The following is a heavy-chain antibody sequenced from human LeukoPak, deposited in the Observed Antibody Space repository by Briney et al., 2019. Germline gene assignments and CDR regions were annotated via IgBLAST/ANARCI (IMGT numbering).Heavy chain of an antibody. Sequence: GASVKVSCKASGYTFTSYGISWVQQAPGQGLEWMGSISPYNGNTKYTERLQGRVIMTTDTSTRTAYMELRSLRSDDTAVFYCARDQYDYTWGSYRPYFDSWGQGTLVTVSS. V-gene: IGHV1-18*04. CDR3: ARDQYDYTWGSYRPYFDS. J-gene: IGHJ4*02. CDR1: GYTFTSYG. CDR2: ISPYNGNT. D-gene: IGHD3-16*02.